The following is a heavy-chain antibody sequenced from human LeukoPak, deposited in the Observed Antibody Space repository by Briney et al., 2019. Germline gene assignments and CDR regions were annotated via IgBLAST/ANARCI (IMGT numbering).Heavy chain of an antibody. CDR1: GFTFSTYE. CDR3: ARGGWDILTGYHFDY. Sequence: PGGSLRLSCAASGFTFSTYEMNWVRQAPGKGLEWVSYISSSGNTIYYADSVKGRFTISRDNAKNSLFLQMNSLRAEDTAVYYCARGGWDILTGYHFDYWGQGTLVTVSS. J-gene: IGHJ4*02. CDR2: ISSSGNTI. D-gene: IGHD3-9*01. V-gene: IGHV3-48*03.